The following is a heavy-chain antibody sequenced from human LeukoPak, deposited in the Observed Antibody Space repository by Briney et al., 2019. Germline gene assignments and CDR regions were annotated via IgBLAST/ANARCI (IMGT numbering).Heavy chain of an antibody. V-gene: IGHV4-59*01. D-gene: IGHD6-13*01. CDR1: GGSISSYY. CDR2: IYYSGST. CDR3: ASPGIVAAGTDRGFDY. Sequence: SETLSLTCTVSGGSISSYYWSWIRQPPGKGLEWIGFIYYSGSTNYNPSLKSRITIPVDTSKNQFSLKLSSVTAADTAVYYCASPGIVAAGTDRGFDYWGQGTLVTVSS. J-gene: IGHJ4*02.